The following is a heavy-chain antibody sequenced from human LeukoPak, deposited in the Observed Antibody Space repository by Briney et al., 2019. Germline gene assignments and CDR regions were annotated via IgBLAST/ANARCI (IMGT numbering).Heavy chain of an antibody. CDR1: GGTFSSYA. Sequence: ASVKVSCKASGGTFSSYAISWVRQAPGQGLEWMGGIIPIFGTANYARKFQGRVTITADESTSTAYMELSSLRSEDTAVYYCARFEGATSAFDYWGQGTLVTVSS. CDR2: IIPIFGTA. D-gene: IGHD1-26*01. J-gene: IGHJ4*02. CDR3: ARFEGATSAFDY. V-gene: IGHV1-69*01.